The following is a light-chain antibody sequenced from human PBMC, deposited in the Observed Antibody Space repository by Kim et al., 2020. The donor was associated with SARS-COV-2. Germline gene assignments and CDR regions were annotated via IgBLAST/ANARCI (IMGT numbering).Light chain of an antibody. V-gene: IGKV1-5*03. Sequence: ASVGDRVTITCRASQSIGSWLAWYQQKPGKAPKFLIYQASALESGVPSRFSGSGSETEFTLTISSLQPDDFATYYCQQYRSYPWTFGQGTKVDIK. CDR1: QSIGSW. CDR2: QAS. J-gene: IGKJ1*01. CDR3: QQYRSYPWT.